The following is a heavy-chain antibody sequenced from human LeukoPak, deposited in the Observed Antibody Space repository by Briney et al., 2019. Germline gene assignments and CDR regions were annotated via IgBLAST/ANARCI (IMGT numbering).Heavy chain of an antibody. CDR1: GYTFSKYI. D-gene: IGHD2-15*01. V-gene: IGHV1-18*01. J-gene: IGHJ5*02. CDR3: ARGEYCSGGACYFRVSNWFDP. Sequence: ASXXVSCKASGYTFSKYIISWVRQAPGQGLEWMGWISAYNGDTNYAQRFQGRVTMTTDTSTSTAYMDLRTLRSDDTAIYYCARGEYCSGGACYFRVSNWFDPWGQGTLITVSS. CDR2: ISAYNGDT.